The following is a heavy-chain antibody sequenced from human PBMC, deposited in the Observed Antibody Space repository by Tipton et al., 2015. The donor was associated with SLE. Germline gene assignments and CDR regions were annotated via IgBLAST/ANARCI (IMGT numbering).Heavy chain of an antibody. CDR3: ARGHCTGGVCSDAFDI. Sequence: SLRLSCAASGFTVSSNYMSWVRQAPGKGLEWVSVIYSGRSTYYADSVKGRFTISRDNSKNTLYLQMNSLRAEDTAVYYCARGHCTGGVCSDAFDIWGQGTMVTVSS. CDR2: IYSGRST. V-gene: IGHV3-53*05. CDR1: GFTVSSNY. D-gene: IGHD2-8*02. J-gene: IGHJ3*02.